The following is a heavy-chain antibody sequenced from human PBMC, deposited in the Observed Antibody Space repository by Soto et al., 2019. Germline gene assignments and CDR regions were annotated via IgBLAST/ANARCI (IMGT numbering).Heavy chain of an antibody. D-gene: IGHD3-3*01. Sequence: ASVKVSCKASGYTFTSCGISWVRQAPGQGLEWMGWISAYNGNTNYAQKLQGRVTMTTDTSTSTAYMELRSLRSDDTAVYYCASSSYDFWSGYSRIYGMDVWGQGTTVTSP. CDR2: ISAYNGNT. CDR3: ASSSYDFWSGYSRIYGMDV. CDR1: GYTFTSCG. V-gene: IGHV1-18*01. J-gene: IGHJ6*02.